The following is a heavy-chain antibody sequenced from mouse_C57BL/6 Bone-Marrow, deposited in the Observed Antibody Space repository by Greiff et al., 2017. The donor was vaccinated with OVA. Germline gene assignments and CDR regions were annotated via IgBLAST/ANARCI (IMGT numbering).Heavy chain of an antibody. D-gene: IGHD2-4*01. CDR2: IDPENGDT. V-gene: IGHV14-4*01. J-gene: IGHJ2*01. Sequence: DVKLVESGAELVRPGASVKLSCTASGFNIKDDYMHWVKQRPEQGLEWIGWIDPENGDTEYASKFQGKATITADTASNTAYRQRSSLTSEDTAVYYCTTVGDYDYFDYWGQGTTLTVSS. CDR1: GFNIKDDY. CDR3: TTVGDYDYFDY.